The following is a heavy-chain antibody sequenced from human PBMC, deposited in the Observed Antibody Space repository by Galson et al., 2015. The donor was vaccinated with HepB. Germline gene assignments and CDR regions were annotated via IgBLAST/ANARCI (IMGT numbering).Heavy chain of an antibody. CDR1: GFTFSNYG. J-gene: IGHJ6*03. CDR2: IWYDGTNK. D-gene: IGHD3-3*01. CDR3: ARDTLRFFGIMDV. V-gene: IGHV3-33*01. Sequence: SLRLSCAASGFTFSNYGMHWVRQAPGKGLEWVAVIWYDGTNKYYADSVKGRFTISRDNSKNTLYLQMNSLRAEDTAVYYCARDTLRFFGIMDVWGKGTTVTVSS.